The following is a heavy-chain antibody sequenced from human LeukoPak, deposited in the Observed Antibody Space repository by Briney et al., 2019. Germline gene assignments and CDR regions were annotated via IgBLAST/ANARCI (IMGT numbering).Heavy chain of an antibody. CDR3: VLGSGWHDSY. CDR2: IKQDGSEK. CDR1: GFTFSSFW. Sequence: GGSLRLSCAASGFTFSSFWMSWVRQAPGKGLEWVANIKQDGSEKNYVDSVKGRFTMSMDNAEKLLYLQMNSLRVDDTAVYYCVLGSGWHDSYWGQGTLVTVSS. V-gene: IGHV3-7*03. J-gene: IGHJ4*02. D-gene: IGHD6-19*01.